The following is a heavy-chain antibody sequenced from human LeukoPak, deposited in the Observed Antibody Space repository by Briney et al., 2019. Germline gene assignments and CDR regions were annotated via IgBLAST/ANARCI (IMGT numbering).Heavy chain of an antibody. D-gene: IGHD3-9*01. CDR1: GFTFSSYW. V-gene: IGHV3-48*04. CDR3: ARGYDILTGYYYFDY. Sequence: GGSLRLSCAASGFTFSSYWMSWVRQAPGKGLEWVSYISSSGSTIYYADSVKGRFTISRDNAKNSLYLQMNSLRAEDTAVYYCARGYDILTGYYYFDYWGQGTLVTVSP. J-gene: IGHJ4*02. CDR2: ISSSGSTI.